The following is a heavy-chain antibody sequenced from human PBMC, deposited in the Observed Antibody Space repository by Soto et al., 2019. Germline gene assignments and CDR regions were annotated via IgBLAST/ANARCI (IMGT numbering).Heavy chain of an antibody. CDR1: GFTFDDYA. CDR3: AKDYHLGLHLGELSADYFDY. V-gene: IGHV3-9*01. CDR2: ISWNSGSI. J-gene: IGHJ4*02. Sequence: GGSLRLSCAASGFTFDDYAMHWVRQAPGKGLEWVSGISWNSGSIGYADSVKGRFTISRDNAKNSLYLQMNSLRAEDTALYYCAKDYHLGLHLGELSADYFDYWGQGTLVTVSS. D-gene: IGHD3-16*02.